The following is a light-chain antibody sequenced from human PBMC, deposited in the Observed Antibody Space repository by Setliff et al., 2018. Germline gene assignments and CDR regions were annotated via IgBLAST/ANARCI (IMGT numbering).Light chain of an antibody. CDR1: SSNIGSNT. V-gene: IGLV1-44*01. J-gene: IGLJ1*01. CDR2: RNN. CDR3: AAWDDSLNGYV. Sequence: SVLTQPPSASGTPGQRVTISCSGSSSNIGSNTVNWYQQLPGTAPKLLIYRNNQRPSGVPDRFSGSKSGTSASLAISGLQSEDEADYYCAAWDDSLNGYVFGTGTKATVL.